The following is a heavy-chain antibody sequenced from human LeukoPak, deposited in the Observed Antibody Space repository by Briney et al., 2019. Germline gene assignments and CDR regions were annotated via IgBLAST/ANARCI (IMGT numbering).Heavy chain of an antibody. V-gene: IGHV3-66*02. CDR3: ARGVVPASRFDP. J-gene: IGHJ5*02. CDR1: GFTVSSNY. Sequence: GGSLRLSCAASGFTVSSNYMSWVRQAPGKGLGWVSVIYSGGSTYYADSVKGRFTISRDNSKNTLYLQMNSLRAEDTAVYYCARGVVPASRFDPWGQGTLVTVSS. CDR2: IYSGGST. D-gene: IGHD2-2*01.